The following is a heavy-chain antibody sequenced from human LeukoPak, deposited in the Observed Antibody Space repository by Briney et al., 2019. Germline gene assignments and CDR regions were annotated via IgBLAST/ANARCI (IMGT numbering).Heavy chain of an antibody. D-gene: IGHD5-12*01. V-gene: IGHV4-30-2*01. J-gene: IGHJ4*02. CDR2: IYHSGST. Sequence: SVTLSLTCAVSGGLISSGDYSWSWIPQPPGKGLERNGYIYHSGSTYYNPSRKIRVTISVDSANNQFALKLSSVSAEDTAVYYCARGEWLGLGQIPRYFEYWGQGTLVPVFS. CDR1: GGLISSGDYS. CDR3: ARGEWLGLGQIPRYFEY.